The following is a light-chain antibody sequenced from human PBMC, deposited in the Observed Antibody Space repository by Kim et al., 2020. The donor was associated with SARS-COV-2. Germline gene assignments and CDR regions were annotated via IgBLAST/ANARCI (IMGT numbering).Light chain of an antibody. V-gene: IGLV3-21*03. Sequence: ATGKPATITCGGDSVGVEPVHWYQQRPGQAPVLVFYDDNDRPSGIPERFSGSNSGNTATLTIRSVEAGDEADYYCQVWDGGSDLAIFGGGTKLIVL. J-gene: IGLJ2*01. CDR2: DDN. CDR3: QVWDGGSDLAI. CDR1: SVGVEP.